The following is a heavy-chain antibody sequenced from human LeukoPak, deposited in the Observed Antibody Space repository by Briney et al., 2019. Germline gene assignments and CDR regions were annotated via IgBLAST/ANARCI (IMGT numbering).Heavy chain of an antibody. CDR3: ARDRHRYHYDGSGYPPY. V-gene: IGHV3-23*01. CDR1: GFTFSSSG. Sequence: PGGSLRLSCAASGFTFSSSGMNWVRQAPGKGLEWVSSISGSGGRTYYADSAKGRFTISRDNSKNTLYLQMNSLRAEDTAVYYCARDRHRYHYDGSGYPPYWGQGTLVTVSS. CDR2: ISGSGGRT. D-gene: IGHD3-22*01. J-gene: IGHJ4*02.